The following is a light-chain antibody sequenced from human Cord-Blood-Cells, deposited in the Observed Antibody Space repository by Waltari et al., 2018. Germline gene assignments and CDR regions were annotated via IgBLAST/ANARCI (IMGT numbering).Light chain of an antibody. Sequence: QSPLTQLASVSGSPGQSFPIPSTGPSSDVGGYTSVSWYHQHPGKAPKLMFYDVSTRPAGVSKRFSGSKSGNTASLTISGVQAEDEADYYCSSYTSSRVFGGGTKLTVL. CDR1: SSDVGGYTS. CDR3: SSYTSSRV. V-gene: IGLV2-14*03. J-gene: IGLJ3*02. CDR2: DVS.